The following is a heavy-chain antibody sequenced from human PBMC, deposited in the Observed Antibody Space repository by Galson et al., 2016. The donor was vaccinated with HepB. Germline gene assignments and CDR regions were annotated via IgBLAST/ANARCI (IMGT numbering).Heavy chain of an antibody. CDR1: GGSVISGVYY. J-gene: IGHJ4*02. CDR3: ARGYSGYGFDS. Sequence: ETLSLTCAVSGGSVISGVYYWNWIRQPAGKGLEWIAYIYYSGITHHNPSLKSRVSISVDTSKNQFSLKLSSVTAAGTAVYYCARGYSGYGFDSWGQGTLVTVSS. CDR2: IYYSGIT. D-gene: IGHD5-12*01. V-gene: IGHV4-61*10.